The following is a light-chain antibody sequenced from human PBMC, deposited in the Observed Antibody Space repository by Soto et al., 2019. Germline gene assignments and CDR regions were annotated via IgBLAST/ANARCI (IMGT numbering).Light chain of an antibody. Sequence: DIQMTQSPSHLSASLGARVTITCHTNQHTSNYINWYQQKPGKAPRLLIYDVSKLQTAVPSRFSGSGSGTDFTFTISSLQPEDVATYYCQQYGNLPYTFGQGTKLEIK. V-gene: IGKV1-33*01. J-gene: IGKJ2*01. CDR2: DVS. CDR1: QHTSNY. CDR3: QQYGNLPYT.